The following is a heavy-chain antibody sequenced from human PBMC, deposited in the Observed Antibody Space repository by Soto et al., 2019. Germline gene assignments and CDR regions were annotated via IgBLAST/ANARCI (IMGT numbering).Heavy chain of an antibody. Sequence: SETLSLTCVGSGGSINRNSYYWDWIRQPPGKGLEWIGSIYYSGGTYHNPSLKGRLTISVDTSRNQRSLKLTYVTAADTAVYFSARHGHRVSSGFDYWGQGTLVTVSS. CDR1: GGSINRNSYY. D-gene: IGHD6-19*01. J-gene: IGHJ4*02. CDR3: ARHGHRVSSGFDY. CDR2: IYYSGGT. V-gene: IGHV4-39*01.